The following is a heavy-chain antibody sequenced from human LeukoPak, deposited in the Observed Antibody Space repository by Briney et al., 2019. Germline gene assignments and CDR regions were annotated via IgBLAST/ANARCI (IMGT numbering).Heavy chain of an antibody. Sequence: GGSLRLSCAASGFTFSSYSMNWVRQAPGKGLEWVSYISSSSSTIYYADSVKGRFTISRDNAKNSLYLQMNSLRAEDTAVYYCAKDKKGDDYWGQGTLVTVSS. V-gene: IGHV3-48*01. CDR3: AKDKKGDDY. J-gene: IGHJ4*02. CDR2: ISSSSSTI. CDR1: GFTFSSYS. D-gene: IGHD1-26*01.